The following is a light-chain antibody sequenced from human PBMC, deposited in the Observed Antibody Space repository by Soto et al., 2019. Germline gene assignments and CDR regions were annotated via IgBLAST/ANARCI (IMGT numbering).Light chain of an antibody. CDR1: QSVRSSY. V-gene: IGKV3D-7*01. CDR3: LQANRVPLS. J-gene: IGKJ5*01. CDR2: GAS. Sequence: EIVLTQSPGTLSLSPGESATLSCRASQSVRSSYLAWYQQRPGQAPRLLIYGASIRVTGIPARFSGSGSGTEFTLTISSLQPEDFAIYYCLQANRVPLSFGQGTRLEI.